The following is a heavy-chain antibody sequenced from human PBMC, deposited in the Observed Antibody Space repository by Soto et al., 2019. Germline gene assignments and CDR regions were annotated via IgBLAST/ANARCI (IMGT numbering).Heavy chain of an antibody. Sequence: TLSLTCAVSGASMSSGGHSWSWIRQSPGRGLEWIGYIYYTGATYYNPSLKSRVTLSIDSSNNQFSLNFNSVTASDTAVYYCARAPPGPSPRWDVWGQGTTVTVSS. J-gene: IGHJ6*02. D-gene: IGHD3-10*01. CDR1: GASMSSGGHS. CDR2: IYYTGAT. V-gene: IGHV4-30-2*06. CDR3: ARAPPGPSPRWDV.